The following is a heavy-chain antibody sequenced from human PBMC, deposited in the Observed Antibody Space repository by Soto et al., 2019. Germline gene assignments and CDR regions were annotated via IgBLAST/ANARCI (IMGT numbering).Heavy chain of an antibody. Sequence: EVQLVESGGGLVQPGGSLRLSCAASGFTFSSYSMNWVRQAPGKGLEWVSYISSSSSTIYYADSVKGRFTISRDNAKNSLYLQMHSLRDEDTAVYYCARDMSIFGRGDWFDPWGQGTLVTVSS. D-gene: IGHD3-3*01. CDR3: ARDMSIFGRGDWFDP. V-gene: IGHV3-48*02. J-gene: IGHJ5*02. CDR1: GFTFSSYS. CDR2: ISSSSSTI.